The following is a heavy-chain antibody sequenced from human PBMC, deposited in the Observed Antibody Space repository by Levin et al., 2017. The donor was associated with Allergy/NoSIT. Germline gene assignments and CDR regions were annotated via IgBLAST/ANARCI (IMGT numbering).Heavy chain of an antibody. D-gene: IGHD2-2*01. J-gene: IGHJ3*02. CDR2: IIPIFGTA. V-gene: IGHV1-69*13. CDR3: ARDIVVVPAAMRYDAFDI. CDR1: GGTFSSYA. Sequence: ASVKVSCKASGGTFSSYAISWVRQAPGQGLEWMGGIIPIFGTANYAQKFQGRVTITADESTSTAYMELSSLRSEDTAVYYCARDIVVVPAAMRYDAFDIWGQGTMVTVSS.